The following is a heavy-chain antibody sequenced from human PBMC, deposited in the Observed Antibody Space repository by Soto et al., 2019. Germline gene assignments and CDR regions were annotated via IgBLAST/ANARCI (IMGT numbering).Heavy chain of an antibody. CDR1: GYTFTSYD. V-gene: IGHV1-8*01. CDR2: MNPNSGNT. CDR3: ARVATIFGVDFDY. Sequence: ASVKVSCKASGYTFTSYDINWVRQATGQGLEWMGWMNPNSGNTGYAQKFQGRVTMTRNTSISTAYMELSSLRSEDTAVYYCARVATIFGVDFDYWGQGTLVTVS. J-gene: IGHJ4*02. D-gene: IGHD3-3*01.